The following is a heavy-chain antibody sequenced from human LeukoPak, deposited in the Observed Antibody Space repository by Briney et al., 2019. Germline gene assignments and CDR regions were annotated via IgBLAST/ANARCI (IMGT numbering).Heavy chain of an antibody. CDR3: AKANVVAAMADWFDP. J-gene: IGHJ5*02. CDR1: GFTFSSYA. D-gene: IGHD2-15*01. Sequence: GGSLRLSCAASGFTFSSYAMSWVRQAPGQGLEWVSAISGSGGSTYYADSVKGRFTISRDNSKNTLYLQMNSLRAEDTAVYYCAKANVVAAMADWFDPWGQGTLVTVSS. CDR2: ISGSGGST. V-gene: IGHV3-23*01.